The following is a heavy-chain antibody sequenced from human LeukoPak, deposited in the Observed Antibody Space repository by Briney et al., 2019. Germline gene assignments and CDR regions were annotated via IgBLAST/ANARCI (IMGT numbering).Heavy chain of an antibody. CDR1: GGSISSSSYY. CDR2: IYYSGGT. CDR3: ASPLDAFDI. Sequence: PSETLSLTCTVSGGSISSSSYYWGWIRQPPGKGLEWIGSIYYSGGTYYYPSLKSRVTISVDTSKNQFSLKLSSVTAADTAVYYCASPLDAFDIWGQGTMVTVSS. V-gene: IGHV4-39*01. J-gene: IGHJ3*02.